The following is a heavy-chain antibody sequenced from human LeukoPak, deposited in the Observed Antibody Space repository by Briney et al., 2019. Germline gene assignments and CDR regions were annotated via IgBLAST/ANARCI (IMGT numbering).Heavy chain of an antibody. CDR2: INPNSGGT. V-gene: IGHV1-2*02. CDR1: RYTFTGYY. D-gene: IGHD1-26*01. J-gene: IGHJ4*02. CDR3: ARDPPPVIVGGTTADY. Sequence: ASVTVSCKASRYTFTGYYLHWVRHTPRQGLERMGWINPNSGGTNYEQMFQGRVTMTRDTSINTAYMEVTRLKSDDTAIYDCARDPPPVIVGGTTADYWGQGTLVTVSS.